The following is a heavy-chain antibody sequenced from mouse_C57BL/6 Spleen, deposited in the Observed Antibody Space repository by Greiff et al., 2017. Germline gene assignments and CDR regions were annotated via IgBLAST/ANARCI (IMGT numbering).Heavy chain of an antibody. CDR2: ISYDGSN. CDR1: GYSITSGYY. Sequence: EVKLVESGPGLVKPSQSLSLTCSVTGYSITSGYYWNWIRQFPGNKLEWMGYISYDGSNNYNPSLKNRISITRDTSKNQFFLKLNSVTTEDTATYYCARDRDYGMAYWGQGTLVTVSA. D-gene: IGHD1-1*01. V-gene: IGHV3-6*01. CDR3: ARDRDYGMAY. J-gene: IGHJ3*01.